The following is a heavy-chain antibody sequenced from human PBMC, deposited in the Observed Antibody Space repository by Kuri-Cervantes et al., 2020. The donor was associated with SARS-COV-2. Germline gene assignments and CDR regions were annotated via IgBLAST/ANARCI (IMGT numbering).Heavy chain of an antibody. CDR3: ARLVGATGAFDI. V-gene: IGHV4-39*01. D-gene: IGHD1-26*01. CDR1: GGSISSSSYY. Sequence: ESLKISCTVSGGSISSSSYYWGWIRQPPGKGLEWIGSIYYSGSTYYNPSLKSRVTISVDTSKNQFSLKLSSVTAADTAVYYCARLVGATGAFDIWGQGKTVNGSS. CDR2: IYYSGST. J-gene: IGHJ3*02.